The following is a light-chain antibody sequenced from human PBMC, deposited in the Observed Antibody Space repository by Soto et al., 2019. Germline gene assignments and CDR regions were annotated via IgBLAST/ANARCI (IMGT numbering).Light chain of an antibody. V-gene: IGLV2-11*01. CDR1: ISDVDDYNY. CDR2: DVS. J-gene: IGLJ1*01. CDR3: CSYGGTFYV. Sequence: QSVLAQPASVSGSPGQSITISCTGTISDVDDYNYVSWFQQHPGKAPKLMIYDVSERPSGVPDRFSGSKSGNTASLTISGLQAEDEADYYCCSYGGTFYVFGTGTKVTVL.